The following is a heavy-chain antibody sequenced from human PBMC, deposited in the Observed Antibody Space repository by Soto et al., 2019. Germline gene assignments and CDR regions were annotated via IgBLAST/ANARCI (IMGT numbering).Heavy chain of an antibody. CDR1: GASISSGCYY. CDR3: ARDNFPDEYDYVWGRLAFDI. CDR2: IYYSGST. V-gene: IGHV4-31*03. D-gene: IGHD3-16*01. J-gene: IGHJ3*02. Sequence: TLSLACTFSGASISSGCYYWSWIRQHPGKGLEWIGYIYYSGSTYYNPSLKSRVTISVDTSKNQFSLKLSSVTAADTAVYYCARDNFPDEYDYVWGRLAFDIWGQGTMVTVSS.